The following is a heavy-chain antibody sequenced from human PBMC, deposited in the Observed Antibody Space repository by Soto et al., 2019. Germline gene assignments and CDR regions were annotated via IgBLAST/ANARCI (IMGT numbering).Heavy chain of an antibody. J-gene: IGHJ5*02. CDR1: GGTXXSYA. CDR2: IIPIFGTA. V-gene: IGHV1-69*01. CDR3: ARARGVAARPSRTKYHWFDP. Sequence: SGGTXXSYAISWVRQYPGQGLEWMGGIIPIFGTANYAQKFPGRVTNTADESTSTAYKELSSLRSADTAVYYCARARGVAARPSRTKYHWFDPWGQGTLVTVSS. D-gene: IGHD6-6*01.